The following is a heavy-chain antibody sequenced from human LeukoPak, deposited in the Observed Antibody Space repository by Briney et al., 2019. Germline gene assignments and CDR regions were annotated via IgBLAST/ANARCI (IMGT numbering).Heavy chain of an antibody. CDR3: AKQRDTAMVTIDY. CDR1: GFTFSSYG. CDR2: IRYDGSNK. Sequence: GGSLRLSCAASGFTFSSYGMHWVRQAPGKGLEWVAFIRYDGSNKYYADSVKGRFTISRDNSKNTLYLQMNSLRAEDTAVYYCAKQRDTAMVTIDYWGQGTLVTVSS. V-gene: IGHV3-30*02. J-gene: IGHJ4*02. D-gene: IGHD5-18*01.